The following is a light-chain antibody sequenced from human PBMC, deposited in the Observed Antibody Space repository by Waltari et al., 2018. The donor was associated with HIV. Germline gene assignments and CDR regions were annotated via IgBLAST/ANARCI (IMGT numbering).Light chain of an antibody. CDR2: DVG. Sequence: QSALTQPASVSGSPGQSITISCTGTSSATGGYDYFPWYQQHPGKAPTLMIYDVGNRPSGVSDRFSGSKSGNTASLTISGLQSEDEADYYCSSYTSSSTLVFGGGTKLTVL. CDR1: SSATGGYDY. J-gene: IGLJ2*01. CDR3: SSYTSSSTLV. V-gene: IGLV2-14*03.